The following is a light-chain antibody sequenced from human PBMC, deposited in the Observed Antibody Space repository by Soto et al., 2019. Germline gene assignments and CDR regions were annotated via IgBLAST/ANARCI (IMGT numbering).Light chain of an antibody. CDR2: ATS. J-gene: IGKJ5*01. V-gene: IGKV3-20*01. CDR3: QQYNNWRIT. CDR1: QSVSSSY. Sequence: EIVLTQSPGTPSLYPGERATPSCRGSQSVSSSYLAWFQQRPGQAPRLLIFATSRRATDIPDRFSGSGSGTEFTLTISSLQSEDFAVYYCQQYNNWRITVGQGTRREIK.